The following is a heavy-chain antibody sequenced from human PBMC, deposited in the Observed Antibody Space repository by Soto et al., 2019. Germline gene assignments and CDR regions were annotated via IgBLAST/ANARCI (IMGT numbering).Heavy chain of an antibody. D-gene: IGHD5-18*01. J-gene: IGHJ5*02. CDR3: ASSDTVGGRNWFDP. Sequence: SVKVSCKASGGTFSSYAISWVRQAPGQGLEWMGGIIPIFGTANYAQKFQGRVTITADESTSTAYMELSSLRSEDTAVYYCASSDTVGGRNWFDPWGQGTLVTVSS. CDR2: IIPIFGTA. CDR1: GGTFSSYA. V-gene: IGHV1-69*13.